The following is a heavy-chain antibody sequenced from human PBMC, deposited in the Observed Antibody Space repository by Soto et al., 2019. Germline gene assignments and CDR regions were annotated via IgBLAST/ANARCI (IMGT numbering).Heavy chain of an antibody. CDR1: GGTFSSYA. J-gene: IGHJ4*02. D-gene: IGHD5-18*01. CDR2: IIPIFGTA. V-gene: IGHV1-69*13. CDR3: ASGARDTAMVMIWAR. Sequence: SVKVSCKASGGTFSSYAISWVRQAPGQGLEWMGGIIPIFGTANYAQKFQGRVTITADESTSTAYMELSSLRSEDTAVYYCASGARDTAMVMIWARWGQGTLVTVSS.